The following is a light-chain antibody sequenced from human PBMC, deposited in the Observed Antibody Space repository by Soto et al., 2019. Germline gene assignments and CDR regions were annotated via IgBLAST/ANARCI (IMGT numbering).Light chain of an antibody. V-gene: IGLV2-14*01. J-gene: IGLJ1*01. CDR1: SSDLAIYNY. CDR3: SSYTITRPLIYV. CDR2: QVT. Sequence: QSVLTQPASVSGSPGQSITISCTGTSSDLAIYNYVSWYQQQPGKAPKLMIYQVTNRPSGVSNRFSGSKSGNTASLTISGLHAEDADDYYCSSYTITRPLIYVFGNGTKVTVX.